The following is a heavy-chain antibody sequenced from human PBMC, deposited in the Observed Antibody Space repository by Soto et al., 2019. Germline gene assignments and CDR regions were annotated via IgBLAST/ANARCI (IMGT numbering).Heavy chain of an antibody. Sequence: PSETLSLTCAVYGGSFGGYYWTWIRQPPGKGLEWIGEINHSGSTNYKPSLRSRVTISVDTSKNQLSLKVNSVTAADTAVYYCARGRTLITGSSLDYSGQGTMATV. CDR2: INHSGST. D-gene: IGHD1-20*01. CDR1: GGSFGGYY. V-gene: IGHV4-34*01. J-gene: IGHJ4*02. CDR3: ARGRTLITGSSLDY.